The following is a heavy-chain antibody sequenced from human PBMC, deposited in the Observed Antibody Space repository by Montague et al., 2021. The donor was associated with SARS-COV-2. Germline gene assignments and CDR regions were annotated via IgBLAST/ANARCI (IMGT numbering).Heavy chain of an antibody. Sequence: SETLSLTCTVSAGSISSNYFNWICLPPGTGLERICNIYNDGSTDTNYNPSLKSRVTISVDTSKSQFTLSLISVAAADTAVYYCARGGGYSSSPFDFWGQGSLVSVSS. CDR2: IYNDGSTDT. V-gene: IGHV4-59*01. CDR3: ARGGGYSSSPFDF. CDR1: AGSISSNY. D-gene: IGHD5-18*01. J-gene: IGHJ4*02.